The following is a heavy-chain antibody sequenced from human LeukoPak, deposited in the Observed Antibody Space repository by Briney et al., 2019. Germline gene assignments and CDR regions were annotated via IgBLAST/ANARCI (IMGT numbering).Heavy chain of an antibody. V-gene: IGHV3-7*03. CDR1: GFTFSSYW. CDR2: IRQDGSDK. CDR3: AKVQGFTFDY. J-gene: IGHJ4*02. Sequence: GGSLRLSCAASGFTFSSYWMSWVRQAPGKGLEWVANIRQDGSDKYYADSVKGRFTISRDNSKKTLYLQMDSLRAEDTAVYYCAKVQGFTFDYWGQGTLVTVSS.